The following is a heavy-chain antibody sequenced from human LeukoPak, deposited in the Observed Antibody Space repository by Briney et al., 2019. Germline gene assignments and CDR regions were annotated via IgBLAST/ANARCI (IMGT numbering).Heavy chain of an antibody. J-gene: IGHJ4*02. V-gene: IGHV1-69*04. CDR2: IIPILGLA. CDR3: ARGVSTSRFFDY. CDR1: GGDFSNYG. D-gene: IGHD2-2*01. Sequence: ASVKVSCEASGGDFSNYGISWARQAPGQGLEWIGRIIPILGLAKTAQHFQDRVTITADRSTTIVYMERRGLTSEDTAIYYCARGVSTSRFFDYWGQGTQVTVSS.